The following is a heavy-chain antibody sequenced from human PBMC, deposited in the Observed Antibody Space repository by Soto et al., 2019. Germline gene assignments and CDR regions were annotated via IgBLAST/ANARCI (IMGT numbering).Heavy chain of an antibody. CDR2: INDSGST. CDR1: GGAFSGYY. V-gene: IGHV4-34*01. CDR3: ARCGDYVGGWYFDL. Sequence: QVQLQKWGAGLLKPSETLSLTCAVYGGAFSGYYWNWIRQPPGKGLEWIGEINDSGSTNYNPSLKSRATISVDTTKNQFSLSLTSVTAADTAVYYCARCGDYVGGWYFDLWGRGTLVTVSS. J-gene: IGHJ2*01. D-gene: IGHD4-17*01.